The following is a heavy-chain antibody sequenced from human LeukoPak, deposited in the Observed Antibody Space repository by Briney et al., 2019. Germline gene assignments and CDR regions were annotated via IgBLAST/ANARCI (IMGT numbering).Heavy chain of an antibody. CDR2: INPNSGGT. J-gene: IGHJ5*02. V-gene: IGHV1-2*02. CDR3: ASSTSCCNWFDP. CDR1: GYTFTSYY. Sequence: ASVKVSCKASGYTFTSYYMHWVRQAPGQGLEWMGWINPNSGGTNYAQKFQGRVTMTRDTSISTAYMELSRLRSDDTAVYYCASSTSCCNWFDPWSQGTLVTVSS. D-gene: IGHD2-2*01.